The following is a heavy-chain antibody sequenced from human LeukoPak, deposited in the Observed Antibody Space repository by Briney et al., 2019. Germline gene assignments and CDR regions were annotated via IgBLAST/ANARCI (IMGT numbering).Heavy chain of an antibody. CDR3: ARLHSSGWYEVDY. Sequence: GESLRISCKGSGYSFISYWIGWVRQMPGKGLVWMGIIYPGDSATRYSPSFQGQVTISADKSISTAYLQWSSLKASDTAMYYCARLHSSGWYEVDYWGQGTLVTVSS. CDR1: GYSFISYW. V-gene: IGHV5-51*01. CDR2: IYPGDSAT. J-gene: IGHJ4*02. D-gene: IGHD6-19*01.